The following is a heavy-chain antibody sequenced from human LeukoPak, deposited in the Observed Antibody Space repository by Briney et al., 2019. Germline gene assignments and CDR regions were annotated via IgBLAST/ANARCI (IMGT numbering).Heavy chain of an antibody. Sequence: PGGSLRLSCAASGFTFSSYGMHWVRQAPGKGLEWVAFIRYDGSNKYYADSVKGRFTISRDNSKNTLYLQMNSLRAEDTAVYYCAKDGVYGYRAGYYYYYMDVWGKGTTVTISS. CDR3: AKDGVYGYRAGYYYYYMDV. V-gene: IGHV3-30*02. D-gene: IGHD5-18*01. CDR2: IRYDGSNK. J-gene: IGHJ6*03. CDR1: GFTFSSYG.